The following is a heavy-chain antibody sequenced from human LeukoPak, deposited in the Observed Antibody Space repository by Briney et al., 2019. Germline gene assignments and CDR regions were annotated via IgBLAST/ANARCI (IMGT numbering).Heavy chain of an antibody. CDR3: ARSFIAADGTMIKYFDY. Sequence: GGSLRLSCAASGFTFSDHYMDWVRQAPGKGLEWVARTRNKANSYTTEYAASVKGRFTISRDDSKNSLYLQMNSLKTEDTAVYYCARSFIAADGTMIKYFDYWGQGTPVTVSS. V-gene: IGHV3-72*01. J-gene: IGHJ4*02. CDR1: GFTFSDHY. D-gene: IGHD6-13*01. CDR2: TRNKANSYTT.